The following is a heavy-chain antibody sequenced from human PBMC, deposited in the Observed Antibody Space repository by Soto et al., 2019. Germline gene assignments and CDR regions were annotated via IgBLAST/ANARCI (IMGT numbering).Heavy chain of an antibody. CDR3: AREPERCSSTSCP. Sequence: GASVKVSCKASGGTFSSYTISWVRQAPGQGLEWMGRIIPILGIANYAQKFQGRVTITADKSTSTAYMELSSLRSEDTAVYYCAREPERCSSTSCPWGQGTLVTVSS. V-gene: IGHV1-69*04. CDR1: GGTFSSYT. D-gene: IGHD2-2*01. CDR2: IIPILGIA. J-gene: IGHJ5*02.